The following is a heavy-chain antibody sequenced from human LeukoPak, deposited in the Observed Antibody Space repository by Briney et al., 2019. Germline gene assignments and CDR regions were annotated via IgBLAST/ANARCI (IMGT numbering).Heavy chain of an antibody. CDR3: TREWGRGGNSVDYFDY. Sequence: SQTLSLTCAISGDSVSSNSAAWNWIRQSPSRGLEWLGRTYYRSKWQSDYAVSVTSRIIINPDISKNQFSLQLNSVTPEDTAVYYCTREWGRGGNSVDYFDYWGQGTLVTVSS. D-gene: IGHD4-23*01. V-gene: IGHV6-1*01. CDR2: TYYRSKWQS. CDR1: GDSVSSNSAA. J-gene: IGHJ4*02.